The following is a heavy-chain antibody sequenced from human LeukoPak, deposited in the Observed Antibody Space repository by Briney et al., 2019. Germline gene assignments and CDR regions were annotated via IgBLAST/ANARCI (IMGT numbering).Heavy chain of an antibody. J-gene: IGHJ4*02. CDR1: GYTLTELS. Sequence: ASVKVSCKVSGYTLTELSMHWVRQAPGKGLEWMGGFDPEDGETIYAQKFQGRVTMTEDTSTDTAYMELSSLRSEDTAVYYCAKALDGSSGWYSWRSGHLGYWGQGTLVTVSS. V-gene: IGHV1-24*01. D-gene: IGHD6-19*01. CDR2: FDPEDGET. CDR3: AKALDGSSGWYSWRSGHLGY.